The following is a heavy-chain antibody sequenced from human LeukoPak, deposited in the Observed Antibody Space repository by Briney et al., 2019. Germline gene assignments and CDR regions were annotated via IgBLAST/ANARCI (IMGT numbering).Heavy chain of an antibody. CDR3: ASGSSPLS. V-gene: IGHV3-11*01. Sequence: GGSLRLSCAASGFIFSDYYMSWIRQAPGKGLEWVSYISNSGRIIYYADSVKGRFTTSRDNAKNSLNLHMSSLRVEDTAVYYCASGSSPLSWGQGTLVTVSS. CDR1: GFIFSDYY. CDR2: ISNSGRII. J-gene: IGHJ5*02.